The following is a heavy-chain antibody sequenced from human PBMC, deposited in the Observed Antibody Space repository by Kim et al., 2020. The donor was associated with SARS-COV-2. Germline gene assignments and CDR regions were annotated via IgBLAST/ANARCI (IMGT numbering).Heavy chain of an antibody. J-gene: IGHJ4*02. V-gene: IGHV3-23*01. D-gene: IGHD2-21*02. Sequence: SDGITSYIDSVKGRFTISRDNSKNTVYLQMNNLRAEDTALYFCARGVTYWGQGTLGTVSP. CDR2: SDGIT. CDR3: ARGVTY.